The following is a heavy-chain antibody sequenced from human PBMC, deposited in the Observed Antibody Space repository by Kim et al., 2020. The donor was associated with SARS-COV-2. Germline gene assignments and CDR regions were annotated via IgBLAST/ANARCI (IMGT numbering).Heavy chain of an antibody. V-gene: IGHV3-23*01. CDR3: AKRPVMGSAQYLDD. Sequence: GGSLRLSCAASGFSFSTYGMNWVRQAPGKGLEWVSFISVSDSHTEYADSVKGRFTISRDNSKNTLHLQMNSLRGEDTAVYYCAKRPVMGSAQYLDDWGQGTLVTVSS. CDR2: ISVSDSHT. CDR1: GFSFSTYG. J-gene: IGHJ4*02. D-gene: IGHD2-15*01.